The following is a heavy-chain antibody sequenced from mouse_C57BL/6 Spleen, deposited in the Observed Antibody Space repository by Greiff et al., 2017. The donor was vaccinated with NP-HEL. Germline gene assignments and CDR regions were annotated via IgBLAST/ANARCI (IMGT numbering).Heavy chain of an antibody. CDR2: IDPETGGT. CDR1: GYTFTDYE. V-gene: IGHV1-15*01. D-gene: IGHD2-3*01. Sequence: VQLQQSGAELVRPGASVTLSCKASGYTFTDYEMHWVKQTPVHGLEWIGAIDPETGGTAYNQKFKGKAILTADKSSSTAYMELRSLTSEDSAVYYCTNIYDGYYWYFDVWGTGTTVTVSS. CDR3: TNIYDGYYWYFDV. J-gene: IGHJ1*03.